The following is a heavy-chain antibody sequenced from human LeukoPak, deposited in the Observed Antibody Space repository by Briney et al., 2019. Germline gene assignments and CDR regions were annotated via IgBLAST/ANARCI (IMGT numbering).Heavy chain of an antibody. CDR1: GFTFRSYW. J-gene: IGHJ4*02. CDR2: INQAGSVQ. Sequence: PGGSLRLSCAASGFTFRSYWMSWVRQAPGKGLEWVANINQAGSVQYYVDSVKGRFTISRGDAKNSLYVQMTSLRDDDTAVYYCARVGYSGWNLEYWGQGTLVTVSS. D-gene: IGHD5-12*01. CDR3: ARVGYSGWNLEY. V-gene: IGHV3-7*01.